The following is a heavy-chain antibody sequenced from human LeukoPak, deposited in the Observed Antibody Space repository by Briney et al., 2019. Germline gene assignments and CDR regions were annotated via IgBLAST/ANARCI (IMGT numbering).Heavy chain of an antibody. CDR1: GFSFSNFW. V-gene: IGHV3-74*01. J-gene: IGHJ4*02. D-gene: IGHD1-1*01. CDR3: AKGSNFAFDN. Sequence: GGSLRLSCAASGFSFSNFWMHSVRQAPGMGLVWVSQINPDGTAALYADSVKGRFTISRDNAKSTLYLQMNTLRADDTAVYYCAKGSNFAFDNWGQGILVTVSS. CDR2: INPDGTAA.